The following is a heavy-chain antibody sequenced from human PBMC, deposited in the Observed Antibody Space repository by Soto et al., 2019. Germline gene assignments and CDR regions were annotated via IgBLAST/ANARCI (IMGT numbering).Heavy chain of an antibody. CDR3: ARDYDFWSGYAHWFDP. Sequence: ASVKVSCKASGYTFTGYYMHWVRQAPGQGLEWMGWFNPNSVGTNFAQKFQGWVTMTRDTSTSTAYMELSRLRSDDTAVFYCARDYDFWSGYAHWFDPWGQGTLVTVSS. D-gene: IGHD3-3*01. J-gene: IGHJ5*02. CDR1: GYTFTGYY. V-gene: IGHV1-2*04. CDR2: FNPNSVGT.